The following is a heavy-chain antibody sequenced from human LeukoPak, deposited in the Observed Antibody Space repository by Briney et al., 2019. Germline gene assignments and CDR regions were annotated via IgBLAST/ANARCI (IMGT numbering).Heavy chain of an antibody. D-gene: IGHD3-22*01. V-gene: IGHV3-30*18. J-gene: IGHJ5*02. CDR2: ISYDGSNK. CDR3: AKAQGDYYYDSSGYYDWFDP. CDR1: GFTFSNYG. Sequence: GRSLRLSCAASGFTFSNYGMHWVRQAPGKGLEWAAVISYDGSNKYYADSVKGRFTISRDNSKNTLYLQMNRLRAEDTAVYYCAKAQGDYYYDSSGYYDWFDPWGQGTLVTVSS.